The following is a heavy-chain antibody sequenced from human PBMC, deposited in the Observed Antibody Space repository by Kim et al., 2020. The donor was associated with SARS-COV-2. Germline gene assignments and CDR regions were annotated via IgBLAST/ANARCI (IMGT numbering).Heavy chain of an antibody. CDR3: ARVGSWYADY. J-gene: IGHJ4*02. D-gene: IGHD6-13*01. V-gene: IGHV3-21*01. CDR2: SYI. Sequence: SYIYSEASVQDRFTISRDNAKNSLYLQMSSVRAEDTAVYYCARVGSWYADYWGQGTLVTVSS.